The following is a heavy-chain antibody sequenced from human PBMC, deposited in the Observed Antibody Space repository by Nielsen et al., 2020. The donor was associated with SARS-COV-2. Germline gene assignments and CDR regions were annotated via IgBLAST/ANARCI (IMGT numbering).Heavy chain of an antibody. CDR2: ISWNSNSI. V-gene: IGHV3-9*01. CDR3: AKDGAQWLGTFDY. D-gene: IGHD6-19*01. CDR1: GFTFDDYA. J-gene: IGHJ4*02. Sequence: SLKISCAASGFTFDDYAMHWVRQAPGKGLEWVSGISWNSNSIAYADSVKGRFTISRDNAKNSLYLQMNSLRAEDTAVYYCAKDGAQWLGTFDYWGQGTLVTVSS.